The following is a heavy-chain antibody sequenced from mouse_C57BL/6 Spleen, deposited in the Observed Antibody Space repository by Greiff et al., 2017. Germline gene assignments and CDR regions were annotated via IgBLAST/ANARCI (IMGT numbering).Heavy chain of an antibody. D-gene: IGHD1-1*01. CDR3: ARSDYYSSSDYAMDY. V-gene: IGHV1-42*01. J-gene: IGHJ4*01. CDR1: GYSFTGYY. Sequence: EVQLQQSGPELVKPGASVKISCKASGYSFTGYYMNWVKQSPEKSLEWIGEINPSTGGTTYNQKFKAKATLTVDKSSSTAYMQLKSLTSEDSAVYYCARSDYYSSSDYAMDYWGQGTSVTVSS. CDR2: INPSTGGT.